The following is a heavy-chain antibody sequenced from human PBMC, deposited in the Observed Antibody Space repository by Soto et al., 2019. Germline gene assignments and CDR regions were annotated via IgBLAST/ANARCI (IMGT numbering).Heavy chain of an antibody. CDR1: GGSISSSSYY. Sequence: SETLSLTCTVSGGSISSSSYYWGWIRQPPGKGLEWIGSIYYSGSTYYNPSLKSRVTISVDTSKNQFSLKLSSVTAADTAVYYCARNREDYVFDYWGQGTLVTVSS. D-gene: IGHD4-17*01. CDR3: ARNREDYVFDY. V-gene: IGHV4-39*01. CDR2: IYYSGST. J-gene: IGHJ4*02.